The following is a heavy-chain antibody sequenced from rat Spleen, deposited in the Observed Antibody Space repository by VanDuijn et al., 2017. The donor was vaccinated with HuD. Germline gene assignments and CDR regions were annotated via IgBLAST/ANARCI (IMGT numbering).Heavy chain of an antibody. Sequence: EVHLVESGGGLVQPGRSLKLSCAASGFTFRNYGMAWVRQAPTKGLEWVASIGIGGTNTYYRDSVKGRITISRDNAKSTLYLQVDSLRSEDTATYYCTTAGIYYYSSYHYVMDAWGQGASVTVSS. CDR3: TTAGIYYYSSYHYVMDA. V-gene: IGHV5S13*01. CDR1: GFTFRNYG. D-gene: IGHD1-2*01. CDR2: IGIGGTNT. J-gene: IGHJ4*01.